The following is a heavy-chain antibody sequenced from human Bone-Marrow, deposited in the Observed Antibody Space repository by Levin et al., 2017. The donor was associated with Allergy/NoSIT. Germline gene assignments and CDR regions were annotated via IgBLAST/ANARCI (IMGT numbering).Heavy chain of an antibody. J-gene: IGHJ6*02. Sequence: PGGSLRLSCASSGFPFSTYGMAWVRQAPGGGLEWLASISTRSTYIHYADSVKGRFTISRDNANNSLSLQMNRLRREDTAVYFCARAAGAAGRGGMDVWGQGTTVTVSS. V-gene: IGHV3-21*01. CDR3: ARAAGAAGRGGMDV. CDR2: ISTRSTYI. D-gene: IGHD6-13*01. CDR1: GFPFSTYG.